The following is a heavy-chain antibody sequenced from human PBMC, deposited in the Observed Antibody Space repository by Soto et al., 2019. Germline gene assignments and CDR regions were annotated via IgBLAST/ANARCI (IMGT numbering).Heavy chain of an antibody. CDR3: AGSNDYGDYGDLTY. D-gene: IGHD4-17*01. V-gene: IGHV1-69*02. CDR2: IIPILGIA. Sequence: QVQLVQSGAEVKKPGSSAKVSCKASGGTFSSYTISWVRQAPGQGLEWMGRIIPILGIANYAQKFQGRVTITADKSTSTAYMELSSLRSEDTAVYYCAGSNDYGDYGDLTYWGQGTLVTVSS. CDR1: GGTFSSYT. J-gene: IGHJ4*02.